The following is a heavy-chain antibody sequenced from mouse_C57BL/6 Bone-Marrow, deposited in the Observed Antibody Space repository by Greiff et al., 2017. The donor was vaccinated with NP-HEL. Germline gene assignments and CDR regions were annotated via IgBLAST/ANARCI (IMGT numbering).Heavy chain of an antibody. CDR2: ISNGGGST. J-gene: IGHJ4*01. Sequence: EGKLVESGGGLVQPGGSLKLSCAASGFPFSDYYMYWVRQTPERRLEWVAYISNGGGSTYYPDTVKGRFTISRDNAKNTLYLQMSRLKSEDTAMYYCARHSYYRRGYYAMDYWGQGTSVTVSS. CDR3: ARHSYYRRGYYAMDY. V-gene: IGHV5-12*01. CDR1: GFPFSDYY. D-gene: IGHD2-12*01.